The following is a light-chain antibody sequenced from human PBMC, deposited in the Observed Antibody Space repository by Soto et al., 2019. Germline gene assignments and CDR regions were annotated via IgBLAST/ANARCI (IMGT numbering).Light chain of an antibody. V-gene: IGKV1-5*01. CDR3: QQYSSYSPT. CDR2: DAS. CDR1: QSISSW. J-gene: IGKJ2*01. Sequence: DIQMTQSPSTLSASVGDRVTITCRASQSISSWLAWYQQKPGKAPKLLIYDASSLESGVPSRFSGSGSGTEFTLTIRSLQPDDFATYYCQQYSSYSPTFGQGTKLEIK.